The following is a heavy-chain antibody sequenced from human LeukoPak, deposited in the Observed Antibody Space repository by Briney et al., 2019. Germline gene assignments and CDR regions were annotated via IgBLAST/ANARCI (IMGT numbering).Heavy chain of an antibody. Sequence: GASVKVSCKASGYSFTSYDLSWVRQATGQGLEWMGWMNPNSGNTGYAQKFQGRVTMTRDTSISTAYMELTSLTSEDTAIYYCAGGLAVACSGYWGQGTLVTVSS. V-gene: IGHV1-8*01. D-gene: IGHD3-10*02. CDR3: AGGLAVACSGY. J-gene: IGHJ4*01. CDR2: MNPNSGNT. CDR1: GYSFTSYD.